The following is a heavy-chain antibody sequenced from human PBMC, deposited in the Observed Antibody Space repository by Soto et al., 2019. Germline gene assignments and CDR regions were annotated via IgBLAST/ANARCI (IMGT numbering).Heavy chain of an antibody. CDR1: GGSISSGGYY. CDR3: ARDWRGRSRTYYYDSSASNDAFDI. CDR2: IYYSGST. D-gene: IGHD3-22*01. V-gene: IGHV4-31*03. Sequence: SETLSLTCTVSGGSISSGGYYWSCIRQHPGKGLEWIGYIYYSGSTYYNPSLKSRVTISVDTSKNQFSLKLSSVTAADTAVYYCARDWRGRSRTYYYDSSASNDAFDIWGQGTMVTVSS. J-gene: IGHJ3*02.